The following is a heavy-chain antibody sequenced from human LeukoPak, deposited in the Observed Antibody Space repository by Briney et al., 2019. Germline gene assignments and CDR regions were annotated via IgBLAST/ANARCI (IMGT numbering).Heavy chain of an antibody. CDR3: ARVPYYYGPGSYFDY. Sequence: SETLSLTCTVSGGSISSGDYYWSWIRQPPGKGLEWIGYIHYSGSTYYNPSLKSRVTISVDTSKNQFSLKLSSVTAADTAVYYCARVPYYYGPGSYFDYWGQGTLVTVSS. CDR2: IHYSGST. D-gene: IGHD3-10*01. J-gene: IGHJ4*02. CDR1: GGSISSGDYY. V-gene: IGHV4-30-4*01.